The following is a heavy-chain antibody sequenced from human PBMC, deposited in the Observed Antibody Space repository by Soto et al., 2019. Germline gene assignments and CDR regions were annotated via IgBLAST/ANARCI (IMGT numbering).Heavy chain of an antibody. CDR1: GGSVRSYY. D-gene: IGHD3-22*01. J-gene: IGHJ5*02. Sequence: ETLSLTCTDSGGSVRSYYWSWIRQPPGKGLEWIGYIYYSGSTNYNPSLKRRVSISLDKSKNQFSLKLTSVTAADTAVYFCARTGKFYYYDMSGLPFDPWGPGVLVTVSS. CDR2: IYYSGST. V-gene: IGHV4-59*02. CDR3: ARTGKFYYYDMSGLPFDP.